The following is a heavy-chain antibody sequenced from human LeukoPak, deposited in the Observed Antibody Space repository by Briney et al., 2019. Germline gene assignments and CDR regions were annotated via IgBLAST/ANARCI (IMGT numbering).Heavy chain of an antibody. CDR3: ARDGGKAVLRFLEWLADAFDI. CDR2: IYYSGST. Sequence: TSETLSLTCTVSGGSISSSSYYWGWIRQPPGKGLEWIGSIYYSGSTYYNPSLKSRVTISVDTSKNQFSLKLSSVTAADTAVYYCARDGGKAVLRFLEWLADAFDIWGQGTMVTVSS. D-gene: IGHD3-3*01. J-gene: IGHJ3*02. V-gene: IGHV4-39*07. CDR1: GGSISSSSYY.